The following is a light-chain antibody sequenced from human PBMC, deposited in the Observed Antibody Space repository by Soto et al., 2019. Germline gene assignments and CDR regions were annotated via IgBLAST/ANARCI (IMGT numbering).Light chain of an antibody. CDR2: SAS. CDR3: HKYENAHRT. J-gene: IGKJ4*01. V-gene: IGKV1-27*01. CDR1: QGIHNN. Sequence: DLQMTQSPSSLSASAGDRVTISCRASQGIHNNLAWYQQKPGKPPKLLMYSASTVQSGVPSRFSASGYGTEFTLTISSLQPDDFATYYCHKYENAHRTFGGGTTVDI.